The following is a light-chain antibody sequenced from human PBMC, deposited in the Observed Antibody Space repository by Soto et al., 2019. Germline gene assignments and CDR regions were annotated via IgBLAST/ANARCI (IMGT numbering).Light chain of an antibody. Sequence: EIVLTQSPGTLSLSPGERATLSCRASQSVSSSSLAWYQHKPGQAPRLLIYGASSRATGIPDRFSGSGSGTDFTLTITRLEPEDFAVYYCQQYGSSFTFGPGTKVDI. CDR3: QQYGSSFT. V-gene: IGKV3-20*01. J-gene: IGKJ3*01. CDR2: GAS. CDR1: QSVSSSS.